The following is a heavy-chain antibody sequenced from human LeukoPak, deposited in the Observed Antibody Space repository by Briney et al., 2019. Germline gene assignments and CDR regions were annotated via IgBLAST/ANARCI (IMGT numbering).Heavy chain of an antibody. Sequence: SETLSVTCTVSGGSISCGGYYWSWIRQPPGKGLEWIGYIYHSGSTYYNPSLKSRVTISVDRSKNQFSLKLSSVTAADTAVYYCARERLYYDFWSGYVDYWGQGTLVTVSS. J-gene: IGHJ4*02. CDR3: ARERLYYDFWSGYVDY. V-gene: IGHV4-30-2*01. CDR1: GGSISCGGYY. CDR2: IYHSGST. D-gene: IGHD3-3*01.